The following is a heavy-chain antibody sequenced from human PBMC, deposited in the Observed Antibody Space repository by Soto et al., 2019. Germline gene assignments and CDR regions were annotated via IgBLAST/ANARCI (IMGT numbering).Heavy chain of an antibody. Sequence: QVQLVQSGAEVKKPGSSVKVSCKASGGTFSSYAISWVRQAPGQGLEWMGGIIPIFGTANYEQKFQGRVTIPADESTSTAYMELSSLRSEDTAVYYCARDQYDYVWGSYRAQLDYWGQGTLVTVSS. CDR3: ARDQYDYVWGSYRAQLDY. CDR2: IIPIFGTA. V-gene: IGHV1-69*01. D-gene: IGHD3-16*02. J-gene: IGHJ4*02. CDR1: GGTFSSYA.